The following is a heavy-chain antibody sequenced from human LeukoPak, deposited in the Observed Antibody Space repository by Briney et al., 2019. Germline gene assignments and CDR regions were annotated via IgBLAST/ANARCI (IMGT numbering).Heavy chain of an antibody. Sequence: GGSLRLSCAASGFTFDDYGMSWVRQAPGKGLEWVSGINWNGGSTGYADSAKGRFTISRDNAKNSLYLQMNSLRAEDTALYYCAKGDLTMADAFDIWGQGTMVTVSS. D-gene: IGHD3-10*01. CDR1: GFTFDDYG. CDR3: AKGDLTMADAFDI. J-gene: IGHJ3*02. CDR2: INWNGGST. V-gene: IGHV3-20*04.